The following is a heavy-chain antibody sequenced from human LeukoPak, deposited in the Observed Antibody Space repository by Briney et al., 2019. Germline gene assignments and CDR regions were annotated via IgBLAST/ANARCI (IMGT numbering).Heavy chain of an antibody. CDR2: IYYSGST. D-gene: IGHD6-13*01. Sequence: SETLSLTCTVSGGSISSNNYYWGWIRQPPGKGLEWIGSIYYSGSTYYNPSLKSRVTISVDTSKNQFSLKLSSVTAADTAVYYCAREAAAAHHAFDIWGQGTMVTVSS. V-gene: IGHV4-39*07. CDR3: AREAAAAHHAFDI. J-gene: IGHJ3*02. CDR1: GGSISSNNYY.